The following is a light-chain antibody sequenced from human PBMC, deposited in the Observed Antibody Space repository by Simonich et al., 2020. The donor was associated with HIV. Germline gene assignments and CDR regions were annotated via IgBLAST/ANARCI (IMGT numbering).Light chain of an antibody. CDR2: GAS. CDR3: QQYDKWPPVLA. CDR1: QSVSSN. V-gene: IGKV3-15*01. Sequence: EIVMTQSPVTLSVSPGERATPSCRASQSVSSNLAWYQQKPGQAPRLLIYGASIRATGIPARFSGSGSGTEFTLTINSMQSEDFAVYYCQQYDKWPPVLAFGGGTKVEIK. J-gene: IGKJ4*01.